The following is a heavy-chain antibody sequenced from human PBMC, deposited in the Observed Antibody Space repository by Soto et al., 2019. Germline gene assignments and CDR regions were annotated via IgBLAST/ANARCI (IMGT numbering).Heavy chain of an antibody. V-gene: IGHV4-59*01. J-gene: IGHJ6*02. D-gene: IGHD2-21*02. CDR2: VYYSGGA. Sequence: SETLSLTCTVSGGSISGYYWSWIRQPPGKGLEWIGNVYYSGGAKYNPSVKRRVSISVDTSKNQFSLNLSSVTAADTAVYYCTRDGDGRMTTNPYYYYGMDVWGPGITVTV. CDR3: TRDGDGRMTTNPYYYYGMDV. CDR1: GGSISGYY.